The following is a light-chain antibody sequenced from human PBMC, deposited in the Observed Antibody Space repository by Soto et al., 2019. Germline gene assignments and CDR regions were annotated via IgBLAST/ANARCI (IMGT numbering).Light chain of an antibody. Sequence: EIVLTQSPATLSLSPGERATLSCRASQSVNSYLTWFQQKPGQAPRLLIFDASDRPTDIPARFSGSGSGTDFTLTISSLEPEDFAVYYCQQGGNWPLTFGQGTRLEIK. CDR1: QSVNSY. CDR3: QQGGNWPLT. J-gene: IGKJ5*01. V-gene: IGKV3-11*01. CDR2: DAS.